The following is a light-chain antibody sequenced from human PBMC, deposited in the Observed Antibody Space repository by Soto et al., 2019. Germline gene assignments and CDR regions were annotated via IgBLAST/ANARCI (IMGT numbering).Light chain of an antibody. J-gene: IGKJ4*01. CDR3: QQYNNWPLT. Sequence: EIVLTQSPATPSVSPGERAALSCRASQSVSNNLAWYQQKPGQPPRLLIYDASNRATGIPARFSGSGSGTEFTLTISSLQSEDFAVYYCQQYNNWPLTFGGGTKVDIK. CDR2: DAS. V-gene: IGKV3D-15*01. CDR1: QSVSNN.